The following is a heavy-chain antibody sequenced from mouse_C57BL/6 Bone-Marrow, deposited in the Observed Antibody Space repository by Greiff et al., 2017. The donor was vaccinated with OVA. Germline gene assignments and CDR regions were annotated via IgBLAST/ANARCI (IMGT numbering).Heavy chain of an antibody. J-gene: IGHJ3*01. Sequence: VTLQESGAELARPGASVTLSCKASGYTFTSYGISWVKQRTGQGLAWIGEIYPRSGNTYYNEKFKGKATLTADKSSSTAYTELRSLTSEDSAVYFCARRRDYYGSSQAWFAYWGQGTLVTVSA. CDR1: GYTFTSYG. V-gene: IGHV1-81*01. CDR3: ARRRDYYGSSQAWFAY. CDR2: IYPRSGNT. D-gene: IGHD1-1*01.